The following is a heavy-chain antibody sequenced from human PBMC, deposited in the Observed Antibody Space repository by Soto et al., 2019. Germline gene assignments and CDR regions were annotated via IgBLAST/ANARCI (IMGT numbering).Heavy chain of an antibody. CDR2: INAGNGNT. Sequence: GASVKVSCKASGYTFTSYAMHWVRQAPGQRLEWMGWINAGNGNTKYSQKFQGRVTITRDTSASTAYMELSSLRSEDTAVYYCASSSSWYTLSVPDYYYGMDVWGQGTTVIVSS. CDR3: ASSSSWYTLSVPDYYYGMDV. CDR1: GYTFTSYA. D-gene: IGHD6-13*01. V-gene: IGHV1-3*01. J-gene: IGHJ6*02.